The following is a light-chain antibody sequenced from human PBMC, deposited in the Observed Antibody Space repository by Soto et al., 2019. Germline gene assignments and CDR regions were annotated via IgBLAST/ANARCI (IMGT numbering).Light chain of an antibody. CDR3: SSYTSGSTPFV. CDR2: GNR. V-gene: IGLV1-40*01. Sequence: QSVLTQPPSVSGAPGQRVTLSCTGNSSNLGAGYDVHWYQQLPGAAPKLVIFGNRNRPSGVPERFSGSKSGTSASLAITGLQAEDEADYYCSSYTSGSTPFVFGAGTKLTVL. J-gene: IGLJ1*01. CDR1: SSNLGAGYD.